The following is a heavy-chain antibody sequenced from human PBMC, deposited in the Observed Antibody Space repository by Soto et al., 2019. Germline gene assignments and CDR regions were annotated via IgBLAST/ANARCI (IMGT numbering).Heavy chain of an antibody. Sequence: ASVKVSCKASGYTFTSYGISWVRQAPGQGLEWMGWISAYNGNTNYAQKLQGRVTMTTDTSTSTAYMELRSLRSDDTAVYYCARSRFGVVISQPPTYDYWGQGTLVTVSS. J-gene: IGHJ4*02. V-gene: IGHV1-18*01. CDR3: ARSRFGVVISQPPTYDY. CDR2: ISAYNGNT. CDR1: GYTFTSYG. D-gene: IGHD3-3*01.